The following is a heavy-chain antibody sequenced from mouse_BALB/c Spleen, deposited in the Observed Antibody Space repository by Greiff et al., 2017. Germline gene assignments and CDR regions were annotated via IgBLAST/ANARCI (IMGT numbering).Heavy chain of an antibody. CDR1: GFSLTSYG. Sequence: QVQLKQSGPGLVQPSQSLSITCTVSGFSLTSYGVHWVRQSPGKGLEWLGVIWSGGSTDYNAAFISRLSISKDNSKSQVFFKMNSLQANDTAIYYCARRIYYYGSSYFDDWGQGTTLTVSS. CDR3: ARRIYYYGSSYFDD. CDR2: IWSGGST. J-gene: IGHJ2*01. V-gene: IGHV2-2*02. D-gene: IGHD1-1*01.